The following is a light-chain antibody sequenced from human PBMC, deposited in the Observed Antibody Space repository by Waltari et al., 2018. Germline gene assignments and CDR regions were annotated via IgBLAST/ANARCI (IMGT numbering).Light chain of an antibody. CDR3: QQASGLPWT. Sequence: DIQMTQSQSSVSASVGDRVTITCRASQDISNWLAWYQQKSGKAPKLLIHTVSTLQIGVPPRFSGSGSGTDFTLTISSLQPEDFATYFCQQASGLPWTFGQGTKVEIK. CDR2: TVS. V-gene: IGKV1-12*01. J-gene: IGKJ1*01. CDR1: QDISNW.